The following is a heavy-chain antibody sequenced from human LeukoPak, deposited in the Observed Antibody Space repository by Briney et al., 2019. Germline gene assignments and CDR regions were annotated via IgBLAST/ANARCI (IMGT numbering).Heavy chain of an antibody. CDR1: GFTFSGFW. V-gene: IGHV3-7*01. J-gene: IGHJ4*02. CDR2: INPDGNKK. D-gene: IGHD5-18*01. CDR3: ARDLAYSRLDY. Sequence: GGSLRLSCAVSGFTFSGFWMSWSRQAPGKGLEWVASINPDGNKKYSADSVKGRFTISRDNAENSLYLQMNSLRVEDTAFYYCARDLAYSRLDYWGQGMLVTVSS.